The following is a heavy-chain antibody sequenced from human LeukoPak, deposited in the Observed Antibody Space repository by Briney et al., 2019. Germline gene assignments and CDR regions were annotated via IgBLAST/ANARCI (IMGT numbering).Heavy chain of an antibody. J-gene: IGHJ4*02. CDR3: ARRDSSGWCVFDH. V-gene: IGHV5-51*01. D-gene: IGHD6-19*01. CDR1: GYSFTNYW. Sequence: PGESLKISCKGSGYSFTNYWIGWVRQMPGKGLELMGIIYPGDSDTRYSPSFQGQVTISADKSISTAYLQWSSLKASDTAMYYCARRDSSGWCVFDHWGQGTLVTVSS. CDR2: IYPGDSDT.